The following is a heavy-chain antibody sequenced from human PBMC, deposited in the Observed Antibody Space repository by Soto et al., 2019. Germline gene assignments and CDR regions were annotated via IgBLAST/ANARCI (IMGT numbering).Heavy chain of an antibody. Sequence: QVQLVQSGAEVKKPGASVKVSCKASGYTFTSYGISWVRQAPGQGLEWMGWISAYNGNTNYAQKLQGRVPMTTDTSTSTAYMELRSLRSDDTAVYYCARVPAEYQLLYDGSSYGMDVWGQGTTVTVSS. J-gene: IGHJ6*02. D-gene: IGHD2-2*02. CDR1: GYTFTSYG. CDR3: ARVPAEYQLLYDGSSYGMDV. V-gene: IGHV1-18*01. CDR2: ISAYNGNT.